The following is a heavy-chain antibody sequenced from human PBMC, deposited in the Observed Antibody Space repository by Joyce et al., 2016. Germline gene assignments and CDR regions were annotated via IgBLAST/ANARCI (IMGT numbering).Heavy chain of an antibody. V-gene: IGHV1-69*08. J-gene: IGHJ5*02. Sequence: QVQLVQSGVEVKKPGSSVKVSCKASGGTFSTYTISWLRQAPGQGLEWMGRFTPLLGTSKYAQKFQGRVTISADKSTSTAYMELSTLTSEDTAVYYCARGGDWFGPWGQGTLVTVSS. CDR3: ARGGDWFGP. CDR1: GGTFSTYT. CDR2: FTPLLGTS.